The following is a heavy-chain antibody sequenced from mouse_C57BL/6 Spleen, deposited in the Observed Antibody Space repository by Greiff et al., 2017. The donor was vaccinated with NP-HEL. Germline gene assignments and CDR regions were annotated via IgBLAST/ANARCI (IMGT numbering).Heavy chain of an antibody. J-gene: IGHJ4*01. CDR1: GYTFTSYW. D-gene: IGHD2-4*01. Sequence: VQLQQPGAELVKPGASVKVSCKASGYTFTSYWMHWVKQRPGQGLEWIGRIHPSDSDTNYNQKFKGKATLTVDKSSSTAYMQLSSLTSEDSAVDYWAISYDYDVNAMDYWGQGTSVTVSS. V-gene: IGHV1-74*01. CDR3: AISYDYDVNAMDY. CDR2: IHPSDSDT.